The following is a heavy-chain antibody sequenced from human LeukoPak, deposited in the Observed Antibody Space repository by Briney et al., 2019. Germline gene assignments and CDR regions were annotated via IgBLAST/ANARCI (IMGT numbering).Heavy chain of an antibody. D-gene: IGHD3-3*01. CDR3: ARVRIFGVVINYYYGMDV. Sequence: SETLSLTCTVSGGSISSYYWSWIRQPPGKGLEWIGEINHSGSTNYNPSLKSRVTISVDTPKNQFSLELSSVTAADTAVYYCARVRIFGVVINYYYGMDVWGQGTTVTVSS. CDR2: INHSGST. J-gene: IGHJ6*02. V-gene: IGHV4-34*01. CDR1: GGSISSYY.